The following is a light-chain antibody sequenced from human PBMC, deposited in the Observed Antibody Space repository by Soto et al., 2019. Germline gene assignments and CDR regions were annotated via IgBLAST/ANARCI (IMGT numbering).Light chain of an antibody. CDR2: GAS. V-gene: IGKV3-20*01. Sequence: EIVLTQSPGSLSLSPGERATLSCRASQSVSSTFFAWYQQRPGQAPRLLMYGASSRATGIPERFSGSESGTDFTLNISRLEPEDFAVYYCQQFDSSVTFGQGTKVEIK. J-gene: IGKJ1*01. CDR1: QSVSSTF. CDR3: QQFDSSVT.